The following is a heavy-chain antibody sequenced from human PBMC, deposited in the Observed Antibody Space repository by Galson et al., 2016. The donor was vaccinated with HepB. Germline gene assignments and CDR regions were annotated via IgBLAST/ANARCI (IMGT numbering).Heavy chain of an antibody. J-gene: IGHJ4*02. D-gene: IGHD6-13*01. Sequence: SLRLSCAASGFTFSTSAVHWLRQAPGKGLEWVAIISHDGSNKYFADSVKGRFTISRDNSKNTLSLQMNSLRAEDTAVYYCARDGATTAWYRGASYWGQGALVTVSS. CDR3: ARDGATTAWYRGASY. CDR1: GFTFSTSA. CDR2: ISHDGSNK. V-gene: IGHV3-30*04.